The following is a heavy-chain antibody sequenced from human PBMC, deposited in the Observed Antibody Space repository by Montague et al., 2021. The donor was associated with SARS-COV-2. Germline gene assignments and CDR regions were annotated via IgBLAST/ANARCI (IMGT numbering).Heavy chain of an antibody. D-gene: IGHD3-3*01. CDR3: AGGGDCYDSPYYYYAMDV. CDR1: GGSISPYY. Sequence: SETLSLTCTVSGGSISPYYWSWIRQSPGKGLECIGYTSYSGSTDFNPSLKSRVAISIDTSKNQFSLKLSSVTAADTAVYFCAGGGDCYDSPYYYYAMDVWGQGTTVTVSS. J-gene: IGHJ6*02. CDR2: TSYSGST. V-gene: IGHV4-59*12.